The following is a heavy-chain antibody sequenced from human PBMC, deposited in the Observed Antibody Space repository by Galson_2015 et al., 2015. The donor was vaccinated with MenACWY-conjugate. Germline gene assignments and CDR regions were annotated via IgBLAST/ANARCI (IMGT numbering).Heavy chain of an antibody. Sequence: ETLSLTCAVYGGSFSGYYWSWIRQPPGKGLEWIGEINHSGSTNYNPSLKSRVTISVDTSKNQFSLKLSSVTAADTAVYYCARRRGDSSGGDFQFDYWGQGTLVTVSS. V-gene: IGHV4-34*01. CDR2: INHSGST. CDR1: GGSFSGYY. D-gene: IGHD4-17*01. J-gene: IGHJ4*02. CDR3: ARRRGDSSGGDFQFDY.